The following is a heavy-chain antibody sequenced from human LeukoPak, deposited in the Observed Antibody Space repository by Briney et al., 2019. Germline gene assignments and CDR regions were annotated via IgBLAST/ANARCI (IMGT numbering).Heavy chain of an antibody. J-gene: IGHJ4*02. CDR2: ISWNSGSI. CDR3: AKDLGDY. Sequence: GRSLRLSCAASGFTFDDYAMHWVRQAPGKGLEWVSGISWNSGSIGYADSVKGRFTISRDDAKNSLYLQMNSLRAEDTALYYCAKDLGDYWGQGTLVTVSS. V-gene: IGHV3-9*01. CDR1: GFTFDDYA.